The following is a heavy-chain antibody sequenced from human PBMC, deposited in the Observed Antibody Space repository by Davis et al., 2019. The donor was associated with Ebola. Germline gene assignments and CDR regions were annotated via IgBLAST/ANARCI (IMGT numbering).Heavy chain of an antibody. CDR2: IYPGDSDT. CDR3: ARQESSSWDPFDY. CDR1: GYSFTSYW. J-gene: IGHJ4*02. Sequence: PGGSLRLSCKGSGYSFTSYWIGWVRQMPGKGLEWMGIIYPGDSDTRYSPSFQGQVTISADKSISTAYLPWSSLKASDTAMYYCARQESSSWDPFDYWGQGTLVTVSS. V-gene: IGHV5-51*01. D-gene: IGHD6-13*01.